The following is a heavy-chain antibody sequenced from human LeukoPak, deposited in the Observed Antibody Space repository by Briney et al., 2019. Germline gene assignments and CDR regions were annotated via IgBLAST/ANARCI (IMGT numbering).Heavy chain of an antibody. J-gene: IGHJ4*02. D-gene: IGHD1-14*01. CDR2: IKQDRRDK. CDR1: GFTFTKYW. Sequence: VDSLRLSCAASGFTFTKYWMTWVRQAPGKGLEWVGNIKQDRRDKNYMDSVKGRFTISRDNTKNSVYLQMSSLRAEDTAVYYCAREVWGPEYWGQGTLVTVSS. CDR3: AREVWGPEY. V-gene: IGHV3-7*01.